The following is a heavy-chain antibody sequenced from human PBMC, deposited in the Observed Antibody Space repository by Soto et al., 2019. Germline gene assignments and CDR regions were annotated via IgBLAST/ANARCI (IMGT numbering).Heavy chain of an antibody. CDR3: ARYRVAGISGDAFDI. D-gene: IGHD3-10*01. J-gene: IGHJ3*02. CDR2: INPYNADT. Sequence: ASVKVSCKTSGYTFTNHGINWVRQAPGQGLEWMGWINPYNADTNYAQKIQGRVTMTTDTSTSTAYMDLRRLTSDDTAVYYCARYRVAGISGDAFDIWGQGTMVTVSS. CDR1: GYTFTNHG. V-gene: IGHV1-18*04.